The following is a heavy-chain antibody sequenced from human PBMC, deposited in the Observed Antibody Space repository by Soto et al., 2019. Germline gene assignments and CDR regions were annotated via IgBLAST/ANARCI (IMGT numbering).Heavy chain of an antibody. CDR3: ARDSQPNSGWPDYYYYYGMDV. J-gene: IGHJ6*02. CDR1: GGSISSYY. Sequence: SETLSLTCTVSGGSISSYYWSWIRQPPGKGLEWIGYIYYSGSTNYNPSLKSRVTISVDTSKNQFSLKLSSVTAADTAVYYCARDSQPNSGWPDYYYYYGMDVWGQGTTVTVSS. V-gene: IGHV4-59*01. CDR2: IYYSGST. D-gene: IGHD6-19*01.